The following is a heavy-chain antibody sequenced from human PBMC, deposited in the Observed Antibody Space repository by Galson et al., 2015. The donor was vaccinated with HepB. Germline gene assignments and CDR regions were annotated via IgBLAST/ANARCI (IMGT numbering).Heavy chain of an antibody. CDR1: GFSFSYFP. J-gene: IGHJ2*01. CDR3: VRPLGAGAGDYQNWNFEL. Sequence: SLRLSCAASGFSFSYFPMHWVRQAPGKGLEWVAVISYTGSYTGHADFGRGRFTISRDNSKNALYLQMNSLRVEDTDLYYCVRPLGAGAGDYQNWNFELWGRGTLVTVSS. CDR2: ISYTGSYT. V-gene: IGHV3-30*04. D-gene: IGHD4-17*01.